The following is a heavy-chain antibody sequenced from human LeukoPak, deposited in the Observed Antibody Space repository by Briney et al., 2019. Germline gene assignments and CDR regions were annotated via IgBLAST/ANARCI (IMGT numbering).Heavy chain of an antibody. CDR3: ARGPDSYLLPPDY. CDR1: GGSFSGYY. V-gene: IGHV4-34*01. J-gene: IGHJ4*02. D-gene: IGHD2-21*01. CDR2: INHSGST. Sequence: SETLSLTCAVYGGSFSGYYWSWIRQPPGKGLEWIGEINHSGSTNYNPSLKSRVTISVDTSKNQFSLKLSSVTAAETAVYYCARGPDSYLLPPDYWGQGTLVTVSS.